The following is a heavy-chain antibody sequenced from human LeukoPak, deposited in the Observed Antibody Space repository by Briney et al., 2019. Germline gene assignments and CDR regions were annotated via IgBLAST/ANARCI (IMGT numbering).Heavy chain of an antibody. CDR3: AKGPSQAIGDAFDV. CDR1: GFTFDDYA. V-gene: IGHV3-9*01. J-gene: IGHJ3*01. Sequence: PGGSLRLSCAASGFTFDDYAMHWVRQAPGKGLEWVSGISWNSGSIGYADSVKGRFTISRDNAKNSLYLQMNSLRAEDTALYSCAKGPSQAIGDAFDVWGQGTMVTVSS. CDR2: ISWNSGSI.